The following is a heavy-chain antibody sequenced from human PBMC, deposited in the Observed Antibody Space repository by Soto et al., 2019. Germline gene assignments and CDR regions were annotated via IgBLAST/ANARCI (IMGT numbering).Heavy chain of an antibody. Sequence: SETLSLTCAVYGGSLSYYYWSWIRQPPGKGLDWIGEISHSGSTNYNPSLKSRVIISVDTSKNQFSLKLSSVTAADTAVYYCAREERLWSNIDYWGQGTLVTVS. J-gene: IGHJ4*02. D-gene: IGHD5-18*01. CDR3: AREERLWSNIDY. CDR2: ISHSGST. CDR1: GGSLSYYY. V-gene: IGHV4-34*01.